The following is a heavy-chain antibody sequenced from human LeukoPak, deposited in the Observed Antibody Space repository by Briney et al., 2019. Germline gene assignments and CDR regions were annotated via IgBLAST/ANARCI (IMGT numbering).Heavy chain of an antibody. V-gene: IGHV3-48*01. CDR1: GFNFRFYI. CDR2: ISSDAKTV. D-gene: IGHD5-18*01. CDR3: ARVGSRYGPPNS. Sequence: GGSLRLSCAASGFNFRFYIMNWVRQAPGKRLEWISYISSDAKTVNYADSVKGRFTISRDNAKNSLYLQMNSLSADDTAVYYCARVGSRYGPPNSWGQGTLVTVSS. J-gene: IGHJ4*02.